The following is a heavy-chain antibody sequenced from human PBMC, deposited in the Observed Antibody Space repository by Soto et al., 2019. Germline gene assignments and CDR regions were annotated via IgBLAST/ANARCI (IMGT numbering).Heavy chain of an antibody. D-gene: IGHD3-16*01. V-gene: IGHV4-4*07. Sequence: PPETLSLICIVSIGSMNDYYLTLIRQPAGKGLECIGRIFSSGSTNYNPSLRRRVTMSVDTSGTRFSLRLTSVTAADTAVYYCARSKGDGFDIWGRGTKVTGSS. CDR2: IFSSGST. CDR3: ARSKGDGFDI. CDR1: IGSMNDYY. J-gene: IGHJ3*02.